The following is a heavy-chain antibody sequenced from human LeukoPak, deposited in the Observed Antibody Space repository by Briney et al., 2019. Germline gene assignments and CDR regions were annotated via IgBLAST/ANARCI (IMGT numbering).Heavy chain of an antibody. CDR2: IYYSGST. J-gene: IGHJ4*02. D-gene: IGHD3-3*01. CDR1: GGSISSSSYY. CDR3: ARVLTDFWSGYYFDY. Sequence: PSETLSLTCTASGGSISSSSYYWGWIRQPPGKGLEWIGSIYYSGSTYYNPSLKSRVTISVDTSKNQFSLKLSSVTAADTAVYYCARVLTDFWSGYYFDYWGQGTLVTVSS. V-gene: IGHV4-39*01.